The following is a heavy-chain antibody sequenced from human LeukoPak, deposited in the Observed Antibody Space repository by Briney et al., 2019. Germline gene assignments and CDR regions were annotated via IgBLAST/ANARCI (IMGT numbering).Heavy chain of an antibody. CDR2: INHSGRT. CDR3: ARRSYDGSGYYYVDY. J-gene: IGHJ4*02. Sequence: PSETLSLTCAVYGGSFSGYYWTWIRQPPRKGLEWIGEINHSGRTKYNPSLKSRVTISVDTSKNQFSLKLSSVTAADTAVYYCARRSYDGSGYYYVDYWGQGTLVTVSS. CDR1: GGSFSGYY. V-gene: IGHV4-34*01. D-gene: IGHD3-22*01.